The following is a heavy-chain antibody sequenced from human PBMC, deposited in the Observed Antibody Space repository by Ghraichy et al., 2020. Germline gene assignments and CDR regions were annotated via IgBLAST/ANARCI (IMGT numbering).Heavy chain of an antibody. D-gene: IGHD6-19*01. Sequence: SETLSLTCTVSGGSISSSSYYWGWIRQPPGKGLEWIGSIYYSGSTYYNPSLKSRVTISVDTSKNKFSLKLSSVTAAETAVYYCARSYSGWYNWFDPWGQGTLVTVSS. V-gene: IGHV4-39*01. CDR1: GGSISSSSYY. J-gene: IGHJ5*02. CDR2: IYYSGST. CDR3: ARSYSGWYNWFDP.